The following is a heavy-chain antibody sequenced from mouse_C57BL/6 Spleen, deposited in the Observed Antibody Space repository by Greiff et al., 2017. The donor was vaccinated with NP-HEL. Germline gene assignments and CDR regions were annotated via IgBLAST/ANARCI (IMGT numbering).Heavy chain of an antibody. CDR1: GYTFTSYG. J-gene: IGHJ4*01. CDR3: ARDGDGYYERGAMDY. V-gene: IGHV1-81*01. CDR2: IYPRSGNT. D-gene: IGHD2-3*01. Sequence: QVQLQESGAELARPGASVKLSCKASGYTFTSYGISWVKQRTGQGLEWIGEIYPRSGNTYYNEKFKGKATLTADKSSSTAYMELRSLTSEDSAVYFCARDGDGYYERGAMDYWGQGTSVTVSS.